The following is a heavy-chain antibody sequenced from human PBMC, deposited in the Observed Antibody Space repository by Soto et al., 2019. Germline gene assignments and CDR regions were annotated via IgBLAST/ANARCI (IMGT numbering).Heavy chain of an antibody. V-gene: IGHV3-9*01. CDR3: AKDMATVAGTGGFDY. D-gene: IGHD6-19*01. CDR1: GFTFDDYA. CDR2: ISWNSGSI. J-gene: IGHJ4*02. Sequence: EVQLVESGGGLVQPGRSLRLSCAASGFTFDDYAMHWVRQAPGKGLEWVSGISWNSGSIGYADSVKGRFTISRDNAKNSLYLQMNSLGADDTALYYWAKDMATVAGTGGFDYWGQGTLVTVSS.